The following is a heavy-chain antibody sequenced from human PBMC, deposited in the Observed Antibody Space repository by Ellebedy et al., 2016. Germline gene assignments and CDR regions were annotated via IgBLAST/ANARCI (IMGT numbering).Heavy chain of an antibody. Sequence: GESLKISXAASGFTFSSYAMSWVRQAPGKGLEWVSAISGSGGSTYYADSVKGRFTISRDNSKNTLYLQMNSLRAEDTAVYYCAKDSRYSGYGDFYWGQGTLVTVSS. D-gene: IGHD5-12*01. J-gene: IGHJ4*02. CDR3: AKDSRYSGYGDFY. V-gene: IGHV3-23*01. CDR2: ISGSGGST. CDR1: GFTFSSYA.